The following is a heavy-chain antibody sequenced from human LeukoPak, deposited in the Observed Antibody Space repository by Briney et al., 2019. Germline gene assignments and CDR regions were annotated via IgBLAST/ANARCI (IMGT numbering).Heavy chain of an antibody. D-gene: IGHD3-10*01. CDR1: GGSISSYY. Sequence: PSETLSLTCTVSGGSISSYYWSWIRQPPGKGLEWIGYIYYSGSTNYNPSLKSRVTISVDTSKNQFSLELSSVTAADTAVYYCARDLGMVRGVMYGMDVWGKGTTVTVSS. CDR2: IYYSGST. J-gene: IGHJ6*04. V-gene: IGHV4-59*01. CDR3: ARDLGMVRGVMYGMDV.